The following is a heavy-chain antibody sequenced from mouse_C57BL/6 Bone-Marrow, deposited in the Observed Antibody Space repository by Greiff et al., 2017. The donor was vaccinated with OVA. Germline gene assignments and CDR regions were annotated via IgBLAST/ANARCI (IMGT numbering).Heavy chain of an antibody. D-gene: IGHD2-4*01. CDR2: INPYNGGT. CDR1: GYTFTDYY. J-gene: IGHJ3*01. CDR3: ARLTMITGFAY. Sequence: EVQLQQSGPVLVKPGASVKMSCKASGYTFTDYYMNWVKQSHGKSLEWIGVINPYNGGTSYNQKFKGKATLTVDKSSSTAYMELNSLTSEDSAVYYCARLTMITGFAYWGQGTLVTVSA. V-gene: IGHV1-19*01.